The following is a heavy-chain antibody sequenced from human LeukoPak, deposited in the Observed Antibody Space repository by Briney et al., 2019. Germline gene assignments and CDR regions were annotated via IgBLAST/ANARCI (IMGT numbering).Heavy chain of an antibody. D-gene: IGHD2-15*01. CDR2: ISSSSSYV. CDR1: GFTFSSYS. CDR3: ATPRGGKLLLDAFDI. Sequence: PGGSPRLSCAASGFTFSSYSMNWVRQAPGKGLEWVSSISSSSSYVYYADSVKGRFTISRDNAKNSLYLQMNSLRAEDTAIYFCATPRGGKLLLDAFDIWGQGTMVIVSS. V-gene: IGHV3-21*01. J-gene: IGHJ3*02.